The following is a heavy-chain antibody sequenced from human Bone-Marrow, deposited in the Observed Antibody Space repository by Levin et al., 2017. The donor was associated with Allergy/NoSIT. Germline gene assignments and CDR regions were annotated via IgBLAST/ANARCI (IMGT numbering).Heavy chain of an antibody. V-gene: IGHV4-59*01. CDR2: VYYTGST. CDR1: GGSLSSYF. Sequence: TSETLSLTCTVSGGSLSSYFWSWIRQSPGKGLEWIGYVYYTGSTNYNPSLKSRVTISVDTSKSQFSLKLASVTAADTAVYYCARDSCSGGRCYSGFNWFDPWGQGTLVTVSS. J-gene: IGHJ5*02. CDR3: ARDSCSGGRCYSGFNWFDP. D-gene: IGHD2-15*01.